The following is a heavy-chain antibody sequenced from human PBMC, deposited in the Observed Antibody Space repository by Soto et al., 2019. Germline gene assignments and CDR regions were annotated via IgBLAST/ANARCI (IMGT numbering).Heavy chain of an antibody. Sequence: EVQLVESGGGLVQPGGSLRLSCAVSGFTLSSYWMHWVRQVPGKGLVWVSRMNSDGSSISYADSVKGRFTISRDNAKNTLYLQMTSLRADDSGIYYCARVGCSGGSCIDYWGQGTLVTVTS. CDR1: GFTLSSYW. CDR3: ARVGCSGGSCIDY. V-gene: IGHV3-74*01. J-gene: IGHJ4*02. D-gene: IGHD2-15*01. CDR2: MNSDGSSI.